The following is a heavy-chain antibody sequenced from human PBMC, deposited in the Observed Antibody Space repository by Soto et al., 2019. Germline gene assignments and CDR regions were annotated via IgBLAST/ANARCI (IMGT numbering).Heavy chain of an antibody. D-gene: IGHD2-2*01. Sequence: GGSLRLSCAASGFTFSNAWMSWVRQAPGKGLEWVGRIKSKTDGGTTDYAAPVKGRFTISRDDSKNTLYLQMNSLKTEDTAVYYCTTGSPATAMGYFDYWGQGTLVTVSS. CDR3: TTGSPATAMGYFDY. CDR2: IKSKTDGGTT. CDR1: GFTFSNAW. V-gene: IGHV3-15*01. J-gene: IGHJ4*02.